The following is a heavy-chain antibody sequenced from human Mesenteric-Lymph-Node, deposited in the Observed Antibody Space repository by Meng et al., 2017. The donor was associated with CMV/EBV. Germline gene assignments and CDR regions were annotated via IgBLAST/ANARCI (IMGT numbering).Heavy chain of an antibody. CDR3: ARAYYDSWSGYYPDV. CDR2: IYYGGTT. V-gene: IGHV4-39*07. CDR1: GGSISNINYY. D-gene: IGHD3/OR15-3a*01. J-gene: IGHJ6*02. Sequence: GSLRLSCTVSGGSISNINYYWGWIRQSPGKGLEYIGSIYYGGTTYYNPSLKSRVTILVDRSKDEFSLKLSSVTAADTAVYYCARAYYDSWSGYYPDVWGQGTTVTVSS.